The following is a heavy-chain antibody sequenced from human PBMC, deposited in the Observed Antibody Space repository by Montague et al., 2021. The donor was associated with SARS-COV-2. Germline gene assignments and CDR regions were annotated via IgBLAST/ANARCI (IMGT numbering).Heavy chain of an antibody. J-gene: IGHJ5*02. CDR2: INHSGST. Sequence: SETLSLTCAVYGGSFSGYYWRWIRQPPGKGLEWIGEINHSGSTNXNPSLKSRVTISVDTSKNQFSLKLSSVTAADTAVYYCARGRTDLGAYYDFWSGYNWRGQDWFDPWGQGTLVTVSS. D-gene: IGHD3-3*01. CDR1: GGSFSGYY. CDR3: ARGRTDLGAYYDFWSGYNWRGQDWFDP. V-gene: IGHV4-34*01.